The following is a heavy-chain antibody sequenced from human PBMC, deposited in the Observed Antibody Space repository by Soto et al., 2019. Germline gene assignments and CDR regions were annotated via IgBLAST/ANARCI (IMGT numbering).Heavy chain of an antibody. V-gene: IGHV1-3*01. J-gene: IGHJ4*02. CDR2: INAGNGNT. CDR3: ARGLMVRGVITKYYFDY. Sequence: ASVKVSSKASGYTFTIYAIHLACQAPGQRLEWMGWINAGNGNTKYSQKFQGRVTITRDTSASTAYMELSSLRSEDTAVYYCARGLMVRGVITKYYFDYWGQGTLVTVSS. CDR1: GYTFTIYA. D-gene: IGHD3-10*01.